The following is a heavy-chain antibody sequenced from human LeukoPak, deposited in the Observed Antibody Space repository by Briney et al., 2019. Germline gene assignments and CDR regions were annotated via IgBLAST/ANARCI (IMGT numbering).Heavy chain of an antibody. CDR3: ARYYYDSSGYYDC. CDR1: GFTFSSYG. D-gene: IGHD3-22*01. CDR2: IRYDGSNK. Sequence: GRSLRLSCAASGFTFSSYGMHWVRQAPGKGLEWVAVIRYDGSNKYYADSVKGRFTISRDNSKNTLYLQMNSLRAEDTAVYYCARYYYDSSGYYDCWGQGTLVTVSS. V-gene: IGHV3-33*01. J-gene: IGHJ4*02.